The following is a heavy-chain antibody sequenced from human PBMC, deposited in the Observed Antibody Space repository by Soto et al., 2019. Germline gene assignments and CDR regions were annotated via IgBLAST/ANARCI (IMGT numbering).Heavy chain of an antibody. CDR1: GFTFSRYG. CDR3: ARDLDGDSWFDY. CDR2: IWYDGSNK. Sequence: GGSLRLSCAASGFTFSRYGMHWVRQAPGKGLEWVAVIWYDGSNKYYADSVKGRFTISRDNSKNTVFLQMNSLRAEDTAIYYCARDLDGDSWFDYWVQGTLVTVSS. V-gene: IGHV3-33*01. D-gene: IGHD4-17*01. J-gene: IGHJ4*02.